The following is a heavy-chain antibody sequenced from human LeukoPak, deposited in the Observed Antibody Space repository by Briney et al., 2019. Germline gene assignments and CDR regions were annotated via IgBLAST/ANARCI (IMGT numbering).Heavy chain of an antibody. Sequence: GASLRLSCAASGFTFSNAWMSWVRQAPGKGLEWLGRIKRKVDGATTDYAAPVKGRFTISRDDSNNTVYLQMNSLMIEDTAVYYCATDWIRDVARFDPWGQGTLVT. CDR3: ATDWIRDVARFDP. J-gene: IGHJ5*02. D-gene: IGHD2-15*01. V-gene: IGHV3-15*01. CDR1: GFTFSNAW. CDR2: IKRKVDGATT.